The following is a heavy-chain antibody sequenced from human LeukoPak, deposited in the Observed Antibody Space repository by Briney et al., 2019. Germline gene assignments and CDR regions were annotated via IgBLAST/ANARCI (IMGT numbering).Heavy chain of an antibody. Sequence: PGGSLRLSCAASGFTFSSYAMHWVRQAPGKGLEWVAVISYDGSNKYYADSVKGRFTTSRDNSKNTLYLQMNSLRAEDTAVYYCAKNYGSGRGPMDVWGQGTTVTVSS. CDR2: ISYDGSNK. D-gene: IGHD3-10*01. V-gene: IGHV3-30-3*02. J-gene: IGHJ6*02. CDR3: AKNYGSGRGPMDV. CDR1: GFTFSSYA.